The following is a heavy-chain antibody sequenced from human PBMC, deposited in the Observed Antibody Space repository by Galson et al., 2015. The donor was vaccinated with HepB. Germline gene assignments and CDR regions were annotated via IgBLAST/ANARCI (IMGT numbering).Heavy chain of an antibody. Sequence: SLRLSCAASGFTFSNYAMSWVRQAPGKGLEWVSVISTSGGGTYYADSVKGRFTISRDNSKNTLYLQMNSLRAEDTAAYYCAKDRLRLLSTFFGYWGQGTLVTVSS. CDR3: AKDRLRLLSTFFGY. CDR1: GFTFSNYA. D-gene: IGHD5-12*01. V-gene: IGHV3-23*01. J-gene: IGHJ4*02. CDR2: ISTSGGGT.